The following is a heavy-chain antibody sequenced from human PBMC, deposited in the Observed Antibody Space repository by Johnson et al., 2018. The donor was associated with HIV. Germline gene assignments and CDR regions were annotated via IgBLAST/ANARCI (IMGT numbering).Heavy chain of an antibody. CDR3: AKGLRPYGSGPSDAFDI. CDR1: GFTFSSYD. Sequence: EVQLVESGGGLVQPGGSLRLSCAASGFTFSSYDMHWVRQATGKGLEWVSAIGTAGDTYYPGSVNGRFTISRENAKNSLYLQMNSLIAGDTAVYYCAKGLRPYGSGPSDAFDIWGQGTMVTVSS. J-gene: IGHJ3*02. D-gene: IGHD3-10*01. CDR2: IGTAGDT. V-gene: IGHV3-13*01.